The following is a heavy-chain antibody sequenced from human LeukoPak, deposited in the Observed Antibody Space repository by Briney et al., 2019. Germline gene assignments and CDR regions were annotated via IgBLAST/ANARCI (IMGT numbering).Heavy chain of an antibody. D-gene: IGHD1-26*01. CDR3: VKDRGGSPFYGMDV. J-gene: IGHJ6*02. CDR1: GFTFSSYA. Sequence: AGGSLRLSCAGSGFTFSSYAMSWVRQAPGKGLEWVSTISGSGGAGTYYADSVKGRFTVSRDNSRNTLYLPMNSLRAEDTAVYYCVKDRGGSPFYGMDVWGQGTTVTVSS. V-gene: IGHV3-23*01. CDR2: ISGSGGAGT.